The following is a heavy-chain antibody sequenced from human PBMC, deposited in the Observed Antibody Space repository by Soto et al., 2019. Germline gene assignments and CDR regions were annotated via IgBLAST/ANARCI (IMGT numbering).Heavy chain of an antibody. D-gene: IGHD6-6*01. CDR3: ARASSSSPVGYGMDV. CDR1: GFTFSSYS. V-gene: IGHV3-21*04. CDR2: ISSSSSYI. Sequence: PXVSLRLSCAASGFTFSSYSMNWVRQAPGKGLEWVSSISSSSSYIYYADSVKGRFTISRDNAKNSLYLQMNSLRAEDTAVYYCARASSSSPVGYGMDVCGQRTTVTVSS. J-gene: IGHJ6*02.